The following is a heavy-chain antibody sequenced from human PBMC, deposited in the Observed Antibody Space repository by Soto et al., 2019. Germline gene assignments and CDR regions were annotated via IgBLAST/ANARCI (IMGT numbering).Heavy chain of an antibody. CDR1: GYTFTNYG. Sequence: ASVKVSCKASGYTFTNYGISWVLQAPGQGLEWMGWISAYNGNTNHAQKLQGRVTMTTDTSTSTAYMELRSLRSDDTAVYYCARGYWRSTICYIWDNWFDPWGKGNLVTVCS. V-gene: IGHV1-18*01. J-gene: IGHJ5*02. CDR3: ARGYWRSTICYIWDNWFDP. D-gene: IGHD2-2*02. CDR2: ISAYNGNT.